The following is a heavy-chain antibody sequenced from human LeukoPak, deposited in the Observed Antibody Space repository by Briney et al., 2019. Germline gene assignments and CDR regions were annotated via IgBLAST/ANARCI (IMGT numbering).Heavy chain of an antibody. V-gene: IGHV4-59*01. Sequence: PSETLSPTCTVSGGSISSYYWSWIRQPPGKGLEWIGYIYYRGSTNYNPSLKSRVTISVDTSKNQFSLKLSSVTAADTAVYYCARGQSSGYSPFDYWGQGTLVTVSS. CDR3: ARGQSSGYSPFDY. CDR2: IYYRGST. CDR1: GGSISSYY. D-gene: IGHD3-22*01. J-gene: IGHJ4*02.